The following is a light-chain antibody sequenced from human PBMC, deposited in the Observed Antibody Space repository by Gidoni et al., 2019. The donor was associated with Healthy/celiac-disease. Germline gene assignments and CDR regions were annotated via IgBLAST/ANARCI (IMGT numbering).Light chain of an antibody. CDR3: QQYGSSPPT. V-gene: IGKV3-20*01. CDR1: TSVGSSY. J-gene: IGKJ5*01. CDR2: GAS. Sequence: EIVLTPSSGTPSLSPGERATLSCRARTSVGSSYLAWYQQKPGQAPRLLIYGASSRATGIPDRFSGSGSGTDFTLTISRLEPEDFAVYYCQQYGSSPPTFGQGTRLEIK.